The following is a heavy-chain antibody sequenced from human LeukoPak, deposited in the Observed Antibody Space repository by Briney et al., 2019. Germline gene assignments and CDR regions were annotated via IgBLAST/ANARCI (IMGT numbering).Heavy chain of an antibody. D-gene: IGHD1-26*01. J-gene: IGHJ4*02. CDR2: IRYDGSNK. V-gene: IGHV3-30*02. CDR3: AKDRVYSGSYDY. CDR1: GLTFSSYG. Sequence: GGSLRLSCAASGLTFSSYGMHWVRQAPGKGLEWVAFIRYDGSNKYYADSVKGRFTISRDNSKNTLYLQMNSLRAEDTAVYYCAKDRVYSGSYDYWGQGTLVTVSS.